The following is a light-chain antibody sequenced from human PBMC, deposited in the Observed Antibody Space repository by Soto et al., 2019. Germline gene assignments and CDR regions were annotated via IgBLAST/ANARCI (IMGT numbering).Light chain of an antibody. CDR1: QSVTSNY. CDR2: DTS. V-gene: IGKV3-20*01. Sequence: EIVLTQSPGTLSLSPGERATLSCRASQSVTSNYLAWYQQKPGQAPRLLIYDTSSRASGIPDRFSGSGSGTDFTLTISRLETEDFAVFYCQQYGTSEIIFGQGTRLEI. CDR3: QQYGTSEII. J-gene: IGKJ5*01.